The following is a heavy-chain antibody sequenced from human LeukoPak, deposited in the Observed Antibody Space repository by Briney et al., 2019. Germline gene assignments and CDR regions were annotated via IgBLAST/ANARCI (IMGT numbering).Heavy chain of an antibody. V-gene: IGHV3-15*05. CDR2: IKSKTDGGTT. D-gene: IGHD3-10*01. CDR1: GFTFSNAW. Sequence: GGSLRLSCAASGFTFSNAWMSWVRQAPGKGLEWVGRIKSKTDGGTTDYAAPVKGRFTISRDNAKNTLYLQMNSLRAEDTAVYYCASDSGMWGAFDIWGQGTMVTVSS. CDR3: ASDSGMWGAFDI. J-gene: IGHJ3*02.